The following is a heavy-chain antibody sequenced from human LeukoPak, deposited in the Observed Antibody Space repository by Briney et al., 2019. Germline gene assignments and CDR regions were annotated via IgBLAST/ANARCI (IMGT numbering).Heavy chain of an antibody. CDR2: ISYDGSNK. D-gene: IGHD3-10*01. V-gene: IGHV3-30-3*01. CDR1: GLTFSSYA. CDR3: ARPHYYYGSGGGAFDL. J-gene: IGHJ3*01. Sequence: TGGSLRLSCAASGLTFSSYAMHWVRQAPGKGLEWVAVISYDGSNKYYADSVKGRFTISRDNSKNTLYLQMNSLRAEDTAVYFFARPHYYYGSGGGAFDLWGQGTMVTVSS.